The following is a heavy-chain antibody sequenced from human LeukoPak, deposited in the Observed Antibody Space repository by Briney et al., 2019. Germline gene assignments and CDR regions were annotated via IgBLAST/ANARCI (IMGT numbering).Heavy chain of an antibody. Sequence: ASVKVSCKASGYTFTSYAMHWVRQAPGQRLEWMGWINAGNGNTKYSQEFQGRVTITRDTSASTAHMELSSLRSEDMAVYYCARSYGGKSSSVGFNGYYFDYWGQGTLVTVSS. V-gene: IGHV1-3*03. CDR3: ARSYGGKSSSVGFNGYYFDY. J-gene: IGHJ4*02. D-gene: IGHD4-23*01. CDR2: INAGNGNT. CDR1: GYTFTSYA.